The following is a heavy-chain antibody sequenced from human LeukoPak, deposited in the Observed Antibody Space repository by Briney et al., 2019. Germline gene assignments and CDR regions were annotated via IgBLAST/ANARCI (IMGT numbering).Heavy chain of an antibody. D-gene: IGHD3-10*01. J-gene: IGHJ4*02. CDR3: ASPVLLWFGELSSFNY. CDR1: GFTFSSYA. CDR2: ISGSGGST. V-gene: IGHV3-23*01. Sequence: GGSLRLSCAASGFTFSSYAMSWVRQAPGKGLEWVSAISGSGGSTYYADSVKGRFTISRDNSKNTLYLQMNSLRAEDTAVYYCASPVLLWFGELSSFNYWGQGTLVTVSS.